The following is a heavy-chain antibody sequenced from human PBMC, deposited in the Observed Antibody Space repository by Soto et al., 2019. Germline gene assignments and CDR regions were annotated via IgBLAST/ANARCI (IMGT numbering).Heavy chain of an antibody. J-gene: IGHJ3*02. D-gene: IGHD3-10*01. CDR1: GFTFSSYA. CDR2: ISYDGSNK. CDR3: ARVMVRGVIKGDAFDI. V-gene: IGHV3-30-3*01. Sequence: GGSLRLSCAASGFTFSSYAMHWVRQAPGKGLEWVAVISYDGSNKYYADSVKGRFTISRDNSKNTLYLQMNSLRAEDTAVYYCARVMVRGVIKGDAFDIWGQGTMVTVSS.